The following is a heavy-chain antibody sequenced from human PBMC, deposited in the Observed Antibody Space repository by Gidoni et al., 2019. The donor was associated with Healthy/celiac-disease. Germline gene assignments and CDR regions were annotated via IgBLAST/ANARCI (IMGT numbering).Heavy chain of an antibody. CDR2: IWYDGSNK. D-gene: IGHD3-10*01. J-gene: IGHJ6*02. Sequence: QVQLVESGGGVVQPGRSLRLSCAASGFTFRSYGMHWVRQAPGKGLEWVAVIWYDGSNKYYADSVKGRFTISRDNSKNTLYLQMNSLRAEDTAVYYCARDRLSMEYYCYGMDVWGQGTTVTVSS. V-gene: IGHV3-33*01. CDR3: ARDRLSMEYYCYGMDV. CDR1: GFTFRSYG.